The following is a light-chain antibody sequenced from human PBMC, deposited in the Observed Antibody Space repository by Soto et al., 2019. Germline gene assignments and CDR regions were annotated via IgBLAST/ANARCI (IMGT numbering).Light chain of an antibody. CDR3: SSYTSSSTGYV. CDR2: EVS. J-gene: IGLJ1*01. V-gene: IGLV2-14*01. Sequence: QSVLTQPASVSGSPGQSSTISCTGTSSDVGGYNYVSWYQQHPGKAPKLMIYEVSNRPSGVSNRFSGSKSGNTASLTISGLQAEDEADYYCSSYTSSSTGYVFGTGTKVTVL. CDR1: SSDVGGYNY.